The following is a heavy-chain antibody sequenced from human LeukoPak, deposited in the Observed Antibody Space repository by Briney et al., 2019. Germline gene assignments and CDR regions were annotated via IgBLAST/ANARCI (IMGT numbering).Heavy chain of an antibody. CDR1: GFTFSSYA. D-gene: IGHD3-3*01. Sequence: GGSLRLSCAASGFTFSSYAMSWVRQAPGKGLEWVLAISGSGGSTYYADSVKGRFTISRDNSKNTLYLQMNSLRAEDTAVYYCAKVPSPFGVVRYFDYWGQGTLVTVSS. V-gene: IGHV3-23*01. CDR2: ISGSGGST. J-gene: IGHJ4*02. CDR3: AKVPSPFGVVRYFDY.